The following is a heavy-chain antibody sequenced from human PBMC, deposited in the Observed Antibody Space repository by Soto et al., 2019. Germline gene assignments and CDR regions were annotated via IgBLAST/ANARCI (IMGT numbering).Heavy chain of an antibody. D-gene: IGHD3-10*01. CDR1: GFTFNNYA. CDR2: ISGGGDTT. V-gene: IGHV3-23*01. Sequence: EVQLLESGGGLVQPGGSLRLSCAASGFTFNNYAMTWVRQAPGTGLEWVSAISGGGDTTSYADSVKVRFTVSRDGSKNTLYLQMSSLRAEDTALYYCAKCRGGSGSLTPRVDFWGQGTLGTVSS. CDR3: AKCRGGSGSLTPRVDF. J-gene: IGHJ4*02.